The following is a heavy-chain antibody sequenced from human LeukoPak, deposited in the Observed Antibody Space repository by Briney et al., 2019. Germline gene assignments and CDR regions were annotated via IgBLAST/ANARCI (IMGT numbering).Heavy chain of an antibody. CDR2: IDRRGNT. CDR3: ARDGGSHIYYYYMDV. J-gene: IGHJ6*03. D-gene: IGHD3-16*01. V-gene: IGHV4-61*10. CDR1: GDSLTSNGFY. Sequence: SETLSLTCTVSGDSLTSNGFYWSWVRQAAGKGPEWIGRIDRRGNTNYNPSLKSRVTISVDTSKNQFSLKLSSVTAADTAVYYCARDGGSHIYYYYMDVWGKGTTVTISS.